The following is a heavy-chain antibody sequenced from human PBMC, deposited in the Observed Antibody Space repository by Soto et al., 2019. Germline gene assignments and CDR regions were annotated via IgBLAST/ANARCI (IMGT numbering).Heavy chain of an antibody. V-gene: IGHV2-5*02. CDR3: AHIVVAGLGYYFDY. D-gene: IGHD6-19*01. J-gene: IGHJ4*02. CDR2: IYWDDDK. Sequence: QITLKESGPPLVKHTQTLTLTCTFSGFSLSSTRMAVGWIRQPPGKALEWLALIYWDDDKRYSPFLKSRLTITKDTPKNQVVLTMSNMDPVDTARYYCAHIVVAGLGYYFDYWGQGTLVTVSS. CDR1: GFSLSSTRMA.